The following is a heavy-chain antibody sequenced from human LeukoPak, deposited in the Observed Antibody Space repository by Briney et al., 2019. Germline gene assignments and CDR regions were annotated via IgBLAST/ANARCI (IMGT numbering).Heavy chain of an antibody. CDR2: ISAYNGNT. CDR1: GYTFTSYG. CDR3: ARGKAVAGTSDAFDI. Sequence: ASVKVSCKASGYTFTSYGISWVRQAPGQGLEWMGWISAYNGNTNYAQKLQGRVTMTTDTSTSTAYMELRSLRSDDTAVYYCARGKAVAGTSDAFDIWGQGTMVTVSS. V-gene: IGHV1-18*01. D-gene: IGHD6-19*01. J-gene: IGHJ3*02.